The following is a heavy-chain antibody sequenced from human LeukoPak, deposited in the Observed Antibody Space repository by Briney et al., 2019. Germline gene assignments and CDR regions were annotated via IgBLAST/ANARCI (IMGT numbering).Heavy chain of an antibody. CDR2: ISGSGGST. CDR1: GFTFSSYA. Sequence: GGSLRLSCAASGFTFSSYAMSWVRQAPGKGLEWVSAISGSGGSTYYADSVKGRFTISRDNSKNTLYLQMNSLRAEDTAVYYCAKGTIFGVITLSYFDYWGQGTLVTVSS. J-gene: IGHJ4*02. D-gene: IGHD3-3*01. CDR3: AKGTIFGVITLSYFDY. V-gene: IGHV3-23*01.